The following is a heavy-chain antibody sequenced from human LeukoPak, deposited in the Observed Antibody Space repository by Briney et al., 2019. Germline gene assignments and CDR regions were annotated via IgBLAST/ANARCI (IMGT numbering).Heavy chain of an antibody. CDR1: GGSISSGDYY. J-gene: IGHJ3*02. CDR3: ARDSELGIRRGRRDAFDI. CDR2: IYYSGST. D-gene: IGHD7-27*01. V-gene: IGHV4-30-4*08. Sequence: PSQTLSLTCTVSGGSISSGDYYWSWIRQPPGKGLEWIGYIYYSGSTYYNPSLKSRVTISVDTSKNQFSLKLSSVTAADTAVYYCARDSELGIRRGRRDAFDIWGQGTMVTVSS.